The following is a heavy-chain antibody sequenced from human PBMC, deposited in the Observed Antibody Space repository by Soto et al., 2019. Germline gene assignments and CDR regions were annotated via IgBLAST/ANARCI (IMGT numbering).Heavy chain of an antibody. V-gene: IGHV3-33*01. Sequence: QVQLVESGGGVVQPGRSLRLSCAASGFTFSRYGMHWVRQAPDKGLEWVAFIWFDGSKKYYADSVKGRFTISRDNFKNTLYLQMNSLRAEDTAVYYCARAYYDSSDYYYTQHWGYFQHWGQGTLVTVSS. CDR2: IWFDGSKK. CDR1: GFTFSRYG. CDR3: ARAYYDSSDYYYTQHWGYFQH. J-gene: IGHJ1*01. D-gene: IGHD3-22*01.